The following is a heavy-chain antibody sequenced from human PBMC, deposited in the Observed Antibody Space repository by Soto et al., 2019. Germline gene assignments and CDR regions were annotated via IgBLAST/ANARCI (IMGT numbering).Heavy chain of an antibody. CDR1: GFSLSNPKMG. Sequence: SGPTLVNPTETLTLTCTVSGFSLSNPKMGVSWIRQPPGKALEWLAHIFPNDEKSYNTSLNSRLTISKDTSKSQVVLTMTNMDHVDTATYYCARVYDYDPWFDPWGQGTLVTVSS. J-gene: IGHJ5*02. CDR3: ARVYDYDPWFDP. CDR2: IFPNDEK. V-gene: IGHV2-26*01. D-gene: IGHD5-12*01.